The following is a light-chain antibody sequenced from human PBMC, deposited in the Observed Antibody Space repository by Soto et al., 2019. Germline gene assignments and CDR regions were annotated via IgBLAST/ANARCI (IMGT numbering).Light chain of an antibody. V-gene: IGLV2-8*01. J-gene: IGLJ1*01. CDR1: SNDVGDYFY. CDR3: TSYAGNDNYV. Sequence: QSALTQPPSASGSPGQSVTISCTGTSNDVGDYFYVSWYQQHPGKPPKLIIYEVSKRPSGVPLRFSGSRSGNTAFLTVSSLQTEDEADYYCTSYAGNDNYVFGTGTKLTAL. CDR2: EVS.